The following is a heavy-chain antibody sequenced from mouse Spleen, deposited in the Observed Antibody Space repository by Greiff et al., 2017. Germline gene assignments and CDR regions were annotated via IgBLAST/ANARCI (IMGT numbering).Heavy chain of an antibody. CDR1: GYTFTDYN. J-gene: IGHJ2*01. Sequence: EVQLQQSGPELVKPGASLKIPCKASGYTFTDYNMDWVKQSHGKSLEWIGDINPNNGGTIYNQKFKGKATLTVDKSSSTAYMELRSLTSEDTAVYYCARSRYDGGEFDYWGQGTTLTVSS. V-gene: IGHV1-18*01. CDR3: ARSRYDGGEFDY. D-gene: IGHD2-14*01. CDR2: INPNNGGT.